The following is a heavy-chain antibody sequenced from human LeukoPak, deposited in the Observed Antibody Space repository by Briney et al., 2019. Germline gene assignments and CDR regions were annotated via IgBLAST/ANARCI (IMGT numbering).Heavy chain of an antibody. CDR1: GYTFTGYY. CDR3: ARGPPGGYCSSTSCYYWFDP. V-gene: IGHV1-2*06. J-gene: IGHJ5*02. CDR2: INPNSGGT. D-gene: IGHD2-2*01. Sequence: ASVKVSCKASGYTFTGYYMHWVRQAPGQGLEWMGRINPNSGGTNYAQKFQGRVTMTRDTFISTAYMELSRLRSDDTAVYYCARGPPGGYCSSTSCYYWFDPWGQGTLVTVSS.